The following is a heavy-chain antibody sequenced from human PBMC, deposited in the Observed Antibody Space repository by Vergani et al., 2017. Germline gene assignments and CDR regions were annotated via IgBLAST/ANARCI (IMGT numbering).Heavy chain of an antibody. CDR3: ARNHSGGWFAS. Sequence: QLQLQESGPGLVKPSETLSLICTVSGGSISGDYYYWGWIRQPPGKGLEWIGSVYYSGSTTYNPSLKSRVSISVDTSENQFSLDLDSVTAADTGLYYCARNHSGGWFASWGQGTRVIVSS. V-gene: IGHV4-39*01. D-gene: IGHD2-15*01. CDR1: GGSISGDYYY. CDR2: VYYSGST. J-gene: IGHJ5*01.